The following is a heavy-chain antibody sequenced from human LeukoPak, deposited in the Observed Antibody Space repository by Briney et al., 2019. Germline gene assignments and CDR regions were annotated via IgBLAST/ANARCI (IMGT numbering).Heavy chain of an antibody. CDR1: GYTFTGYY. CDR3: ARGGIAARHEWFDP. D-gene: IGHD6-6*01. CDR2: INPNSGGT. Sequence: ASVKVSCKASGYTFTGYYMRWVRQAPGQGLEWMGWINPNSGGTNYAQKFQGRVTMTRDTSISTAYMELSRLRSDDTAVYYCARGGIAARHEWFDPWGQGTLVTVSS. V-gene: IGHV1-2*02. J-gene: IGHJ5*02.